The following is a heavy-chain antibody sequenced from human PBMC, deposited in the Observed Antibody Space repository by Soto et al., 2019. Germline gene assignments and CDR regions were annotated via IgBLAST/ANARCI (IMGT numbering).Heavy chain of an antibody. D-gene: IGHD2-15*01. Sequence: SETLSLTCTVSGGSISNYYWTWIRQPPGKGLEWIGYISYSGSTNYNPSLKSRVTISLDTSNKQFSLKLSSVTAADTAVYYCARGSDGDYSHYWGQGTLVTVSS. J-gene: IGHJ4*02. CDR1: GGSISNYY. CDR2: ISYSGST. V-gene: IGHV4-59*01. CDR3: ARGSDGDYSHY.